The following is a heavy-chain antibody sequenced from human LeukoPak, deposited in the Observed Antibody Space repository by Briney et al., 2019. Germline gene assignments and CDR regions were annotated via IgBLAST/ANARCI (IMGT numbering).Heavy chain of an antibody. CDR3: ARDLLSCIAASCDDY. D-gene: IGHD6-6*01. Sequence: SETLSLTCTVSGGSISSHYWSWIRQPPGKGLEWIGYIYYSGSTNYNPSLKSRVTISVDTSKNQFSLKLSSVTAADTAVYYCARDLLSCIAASCDDYWGQGTMVTVSS. V-gene: IGHV4-59*11. CDR1: GGSISSHY. CDR2: IYYSGST. J-gene: IGHJ4*02.